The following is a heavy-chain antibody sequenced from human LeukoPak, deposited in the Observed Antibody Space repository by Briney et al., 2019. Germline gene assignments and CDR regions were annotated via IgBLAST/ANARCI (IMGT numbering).Heavy chain of an antibody. CDR3: ARDRSTVVFDDFDI. Sequence: GWSLTLSCPASGFILSSYSIKWVRQAPGKGLEWDSSISSSSNYIYYADSVKGRFTISRDNAKNSLYLQMNSLRAEDTAVFYCARDRSTVVFDDFDIWGQGTMVTVSS. J-gene: IGHJ3*02. V-gene: IGHV3-21*01. CDR1: GFILSSYS. CDR2: ISSSSNYI. D-gene: IGHD3-22*01.